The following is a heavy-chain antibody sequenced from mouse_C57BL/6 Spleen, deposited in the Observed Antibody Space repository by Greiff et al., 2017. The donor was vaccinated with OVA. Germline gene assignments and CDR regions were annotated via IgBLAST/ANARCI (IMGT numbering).Heavy chain of an antibody. CDR1: GFNIKDYY. V-gene: IGHV14-2*01. CDR3: ASLYGNYNAMDY. Sequence: EVQLQQSGAELVKPGASVKLSCTASGFNIKDYYMHWVKQRTEQGLEWIGRIDPEDGETKYAPKFQSKATITADTSSNTAYLQLSSLTSEDTAVYYCASLYGNYNAMDYWGQGTSVTVSS. J-gene: IGHJ4*01. CDR2: IDPEDGET. D-gene: IGHD2-1*01.